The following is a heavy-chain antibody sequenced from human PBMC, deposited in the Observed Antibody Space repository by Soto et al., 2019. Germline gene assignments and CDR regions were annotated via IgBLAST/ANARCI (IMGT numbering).Heavy chain of an antibody. CDR1: GGTFSSYA. CDR2: IIPIFGTA. V-gene: IGHV1-69*01. Sequence: QVQLVQSGAEVKKPGSSVKVSCKASGGTFSSYAISWVRQAPGQGLEWMGGIIPIFGTANYAQKFQGRVTITADESSSTAYMELSSLRSVDTAVYYCATPVVIPSHAEYFQHWGQGTLVTVSS. CDR3: ATPVVIPSHAEYFQH. J-gene: IGHJ1*01. D-gene: IGHD3-22*01.